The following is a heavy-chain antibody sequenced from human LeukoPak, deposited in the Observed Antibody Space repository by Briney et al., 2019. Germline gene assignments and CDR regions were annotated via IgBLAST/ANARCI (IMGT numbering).Heavy chain of an antibody. CDR1: GFTFSSYS. V-gene: IGHV3-21*01. CDR3: ATGSDYYYAS. J-gene: IGHJ5*02. D-gene: IGHD3-3*01. Sequence: GGSLRLSCAASGFTFSSYSMNWVRQAPGKGLEWVSSISSSSAYIYYADSVKGRFTISRDDSKNTQYLQMNSLRIEDSAMYYCATGSDYYYASWGRGTLVTVSS. CDR2: ISSSSAYI.